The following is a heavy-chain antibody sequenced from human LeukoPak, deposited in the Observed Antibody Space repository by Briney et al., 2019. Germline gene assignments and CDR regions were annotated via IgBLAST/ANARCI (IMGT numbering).Heavy chain of an antibody. CDR3: ARSDGYNIDY. D-gene: IGHD5-24*01. Sequence: SETLSLTRTVSGASISSNYWSWIRQPPGRGLEWIGYIYYSGRTNYNPSLKSRVTISVATSKTQFSLKLSSVTAADTAVYYCARSDGYNIDYWGQGTLVTVSS. V-gene: IGHV4-59*08. J-gene: IGHJ4*02. CDR2: IYYSGRT. CDR1: GASISSNY.